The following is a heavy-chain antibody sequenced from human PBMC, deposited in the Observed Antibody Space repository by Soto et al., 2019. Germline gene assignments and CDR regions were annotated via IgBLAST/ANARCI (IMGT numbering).Heavy chain of an antibody. CDR3: ARGRGFPHSYYMDF. Sequence: SETLSLTCAVYGGSFSGYYWSWIRQPPGKGLEWIGEINHSGSTNYNPSLKSRVTISVDTSKNQFSLKLSSVTAADTAVYYCARGRGFPHSYYMDFWGKGITVTLSS. D-gene: IGHD3-22*01. V-gene: IGHV4-34*01. CDR2: INHSGST. J-gene: IGHJ6*03. CDR1: GGSFSGYY.